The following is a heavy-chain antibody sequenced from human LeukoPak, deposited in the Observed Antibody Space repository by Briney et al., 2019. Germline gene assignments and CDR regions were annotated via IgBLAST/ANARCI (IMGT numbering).Heavy chain of an antibody. V-gene: IGHV3-21*01. CDR1: GFPFSSYS. J-gene: IGHJ6*03. CDR2: ISSSSSYI. D-gene: IGHD3-22*01. Sequence: GGSLRLSCAASGFPFSSYSMNWVRQAPGKGLEWVSSISSSSSYIYYADSEKGRFTISRDNAKNSLYLQMNSLRADDTAVYYCARTYYYDSSGPGWYYMDVWGKGTTVTVSS. CDR3: ARTYYYDSSGPGWYYMDV.